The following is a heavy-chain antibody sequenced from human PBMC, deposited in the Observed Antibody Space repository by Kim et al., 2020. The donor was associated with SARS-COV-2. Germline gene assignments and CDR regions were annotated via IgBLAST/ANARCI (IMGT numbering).Heavy chain of an antibody. D-gene: IGHD3-22*01. J-gene: IGHJ5*02. CDR2: ILPMVDIP. CDR3: ARGGGVVVDGRESLTPFDH. Sequence: SVKVSCKASGGTFTNYAVNWVRQAPGQGLEWMGRILPMVDIPNYARNFQGRLTTTADKSTSTAYMEVTGLTSADTAVYYCARGGGVVVDGRESLTPFDHWGQGALVTVSS. CDR1: GGTFTNYA. V-gene: IGHV1-69*04.